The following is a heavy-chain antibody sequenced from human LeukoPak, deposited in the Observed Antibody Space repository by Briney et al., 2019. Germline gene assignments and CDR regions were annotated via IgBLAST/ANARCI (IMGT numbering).Heavy chain of an antibody. Sequence: GGSLRLSCAASGFTLSTYEMNWVRQAPGKGLEWIASTGLSSSYIGYADSVKGRFSISRDNGENSVYLQMNSLRAEDTAVYFCARERSYCSGATCSLDLWGQGTLVTVSS. CDR2: TGLSSSYI. D-gene: IGHD2-15*01. CDR3: ARERSYCSGATCSLDL. J-gene: IGHJ5*02. V-gene: IGHV3-21*01. CDR1: GFTLSTYE.